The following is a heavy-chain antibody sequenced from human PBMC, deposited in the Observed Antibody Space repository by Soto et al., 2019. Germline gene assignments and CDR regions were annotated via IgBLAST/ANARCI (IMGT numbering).Heavy chain of an antibody. V-gene: IGHV3-30-3*01. CDR1: GFTFSSYA. J-gene: IGHJ4*02. CDR2: ISYDGSNK. D-gene: IGHD6-19*01. Sequence: QVQLVESGGGVVQPGRSLRLSCAASGFTFSSYAMQWVRQAPGKGLEWVAVISYDGSNKYYADSVKGRFTISRDNSKNTLYLQMNSLRAEDTAVYYCNSVENFDYWGQGTLVTVSS. CDR3: NSVENFDY.